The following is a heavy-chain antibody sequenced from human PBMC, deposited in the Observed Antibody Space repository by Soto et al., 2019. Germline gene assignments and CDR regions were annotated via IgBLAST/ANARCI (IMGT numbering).Heavy chain of an antibody. Sequence: EVQLLESGGGLVQPGGSLRLSCAASGFTLSSYAMTWVRQAPGKGLEWVSVISDRDNATYYADSVKGRLTISRDNSKNTLYLQLNSLRAEDTAVYYCAKGVSSSALSASDSWGQGTLVTVSA. D-gene: IGHD6-19*01. V-gene: IGHV3-23*01. CDR2: ISDRDNAT. CDR3: AKGVSSSALSASDS. J-gene: IGHJ4*02. CDR1: GFTLSSYA.